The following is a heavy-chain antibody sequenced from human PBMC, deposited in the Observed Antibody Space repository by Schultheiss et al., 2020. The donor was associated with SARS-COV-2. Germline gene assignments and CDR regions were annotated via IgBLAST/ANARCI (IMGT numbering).Heavy chain of an antibody. CDR3: AAPPLY. CDR1: GFTFSSYG. CDR2: IWYDGSNK. J-gene: IGHJ4*02. Sequence: GGSLRLSFAASGFTFSSYGMHWVRQAPGKGLEWVAVIWYDGSNKYYADSAKGRFTISRDNAKNSLYLQMNSLRAEDTAVYYCAAPPLYWGQGTLVTVSS. V-gene: IGHV3-33*03.